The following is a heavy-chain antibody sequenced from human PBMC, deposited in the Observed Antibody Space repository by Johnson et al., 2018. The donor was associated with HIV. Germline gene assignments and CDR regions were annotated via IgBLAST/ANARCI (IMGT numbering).Heavy chain of an antibody. CDR1: AFTFSSYA. CDR2: ISYDASNK. V-gene: IGHV3-30*04. Sequence: QVQLVESGGGVVQPGRSLRLSCAASAFTFSSYAMHWVRQAPGKGLEWVAVISYDASNKYYADSVKGRFTISRDNSKHTLYLQMNSLRTEDTAVYYCARVRGGTGHGAFDIWGQGTMVTVSS. CDR3: ARVRGGTGHGAFDI. J-gene: IGHJ3*02.